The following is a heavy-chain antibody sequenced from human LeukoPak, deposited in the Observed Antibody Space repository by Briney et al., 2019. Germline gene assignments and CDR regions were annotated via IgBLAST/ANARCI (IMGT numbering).Heavy chain of an antibody. V-gene: IGHV4-61*02. CDR2: IYTSGST. J-gene: IGHJ4*02. Sequence: SETLSLTCTVSGGSISSGSYYWSWIRQPAWKGLEWIGRIYTSGSTNYNPSLKSRVTISVDTSKNQFSLKLSSVTAADTAVYYYARSTAYYDSSAPDYWGQGTLVTVSP. CDR3: ARSTAYYDSSAPDY. D-gene: IGHD3-22*01. CDR1: GGSISSGSYY.